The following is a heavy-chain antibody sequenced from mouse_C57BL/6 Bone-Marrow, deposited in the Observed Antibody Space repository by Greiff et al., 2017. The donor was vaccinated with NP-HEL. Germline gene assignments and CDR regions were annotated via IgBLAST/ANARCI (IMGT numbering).Heavy chain of an antibody. Sequence: EVKLVESGGGLVQPKGSLKLSCAASGFSFNTYAMNWVRQAPGKGLEWVARIRSKSNNYATYYADSVKDRFTISRDDSESMLYLQMNNLKTEDTAMYYCVRHRWLPPYWYFDVWGTGTTGTVSS. J-gene: IGHJ1*03. D-gene: IGHD2-3*01. V-gene: IGHV10-1*01. CDR1: GFSFNTYA. CDR3: VRHRWLPPYWYFDV. CDR2: IRSKSNNYAT.